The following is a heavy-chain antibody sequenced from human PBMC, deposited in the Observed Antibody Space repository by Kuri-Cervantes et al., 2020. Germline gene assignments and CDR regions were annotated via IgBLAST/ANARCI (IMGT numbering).Heavy chain of an antibody. CDR2: IWYDGSTK. CDR3: AKGLFGSGRGAFDI. D-gene: IGHD3-10*01. Sequence: GGSLRLSCAASGFTFSSYGMHWVRQAPGKGLEWVALIWYDGSTKYYADSVKGRFTISRDNSKNTLYLQMNSLRAEDTAVYYCAKGLFGSGRGAFDIWGQGTMVTVSS. CDR1: GFTFSSYG. J-gene: IGHJ3*02. V-gene: IGHV3-33*06.